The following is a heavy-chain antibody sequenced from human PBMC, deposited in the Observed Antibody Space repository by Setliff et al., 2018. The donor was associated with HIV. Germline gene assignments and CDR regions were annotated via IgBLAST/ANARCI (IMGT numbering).Heavy chain of an antibody. CDR1: GGTFSSYS. D-gene: IGHD5-18*01. V-gene: IGHV1-69*05. CDR2: IIPLFGSA. Sequence: ASVKVSCKTSGGTFSSYSITWVRQAPGQGLEWMGGIIPLFGSADYAQRFQGRVTITTDESTSTAYMELSSLRSEDTAVYYCATPLDATMGRDYWGQGTLVTVS. CDR3: ATPLDATMGRDY. J-gene: IGHJ4*02.